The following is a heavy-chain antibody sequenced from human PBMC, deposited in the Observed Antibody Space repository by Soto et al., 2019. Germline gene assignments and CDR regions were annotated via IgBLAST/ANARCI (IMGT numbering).Heavy chain of an antibody. D-gene: IGHD3-10*01. J-gene: IGHJ4*02. Sequence: GGSLRLSCAASGFSFSDFGMTWVRQAPGKGLEWVSSIHSSGTNTHYADSVKGRFTISRDNAKNSLYLQMNSLRAEDTAVYYCAREPDGSGSVSFDYWGQGTLVTVSS. V-gene: IGHV3-21*04. CDR1: GFSFSDFG. CDR3: AREPDGSGSVSFDY. CDR2: IHSSGTNT.